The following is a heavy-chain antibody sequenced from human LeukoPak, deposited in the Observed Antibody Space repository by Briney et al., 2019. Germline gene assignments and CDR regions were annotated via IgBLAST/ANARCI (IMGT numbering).Heavy chain of an antibody. V-gene: IGHV3-15*01. D-gene: IGHD4-23*01. J-gene: IGHJ5*02. CDR3: VSGGRLEDDP. Sequence: GGSLRLSCAASGFTFSNAWMNWVRQAPGKGLEWVGRIKSKTSGGTADYAAPVKGRFTISRDDSQNTLYLQVDSLKTEDTAVYFCVSGGRLEDDPWGQGALVTVSS. CDR1: GFTFSNAW. CDR2: IKSKTSGGTA.